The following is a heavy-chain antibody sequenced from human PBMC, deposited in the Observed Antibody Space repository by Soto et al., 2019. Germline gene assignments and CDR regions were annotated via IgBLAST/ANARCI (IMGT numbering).Heavy chain of an antibody. CDR1: GFTFSSYA. CDR3: AKGFRHYYDSSGYYYVG. Sequence: EVQLLESGGGLVQPGGSLRLSCAASGFTFSSYAMSWVRQAPGKGLEWVSAISGSGGSTYYADSVKGRFTISRDNSKNTLYLQMNSLRAEDTAVYYCAKGFRHYYDSSGYYYVGWGQGTLVNVSS. CDR2: ISGSGGST. V-gene: IGHV3-23*01. J-gene: IGHJ4*02. D-gene: IGHD3-22*01.